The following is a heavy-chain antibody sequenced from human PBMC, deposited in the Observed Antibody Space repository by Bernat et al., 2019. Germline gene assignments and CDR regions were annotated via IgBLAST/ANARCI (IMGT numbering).Heavy chain of an antibody. Sequence: QVQLQQSGPGLVRPSETLSLTCAISGDSVSSNSAAWNWIRQSPSRGLEWLGRTYYRSKWYNDYAVSLKSRITIDPDTSKNQFSLQLSSVTPEDTAVYYCATGNWGHPPLWGQGTLVTVSS. J-gene: IGHJ4*02. V-gene: IGHV6-1*01. CDR3: ATGNWGHPPL. CDR2: TYYRSKWYN. CDR1: GDSVSSNSAA. D-gene: IGHD7-27*01.